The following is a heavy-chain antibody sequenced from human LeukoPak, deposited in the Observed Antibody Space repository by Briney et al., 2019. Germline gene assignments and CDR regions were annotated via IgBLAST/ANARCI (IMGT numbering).Heavy chain of an antibody. CDR3: ARRGSGRSGSYLYYYYYMDV. D-gene: IGHD1-26*01. CDR1: GGSISSYY. V-gene: IGHV4-4*07. Sequence: SETLSLTCTVSGGSISSYYWSWIRQPAGKGLEWIGRIYTSGSTNYNPSLKSRVTMSVDTSKNQFSLKLSSVTAADTAVYYCARRGSGRSGSYLYYYYYMDVWGKGTTVTISS. J-gene: IGHJ6*03. CDR2: IYTSGST.